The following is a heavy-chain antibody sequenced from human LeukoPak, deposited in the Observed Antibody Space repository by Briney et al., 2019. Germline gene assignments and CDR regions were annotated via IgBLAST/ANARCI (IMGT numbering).Heavy chain of an antibody. CDR1: GDSISCSSHY. Sequence: KPSETLSLTCTVSGDSISCSSHYWGWIRQPPGKGLEWIGSMYYSGSTYYNPPLKSRVTISVDTSKNQCSLKVSSVTAADTAVYYCARQAVAGRRFDYWGQGTLVTVSS. V-gene: IGHV4-39*01. D-gene: IGHD6-19*01. J-gene: IGHJ4*02. CDR2: MYYSGST. CDR3: ARQAVAGRRFDY.